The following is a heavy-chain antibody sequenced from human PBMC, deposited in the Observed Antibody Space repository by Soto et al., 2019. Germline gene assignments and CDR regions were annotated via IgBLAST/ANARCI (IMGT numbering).Heavy chain of an antibody. D-gene: IGHD3-3*01. Sequence: QVQLVESGGGVVQPGRSLRLSCAASGFTFSSYGMHWVRQAPGKGLEWVAVIWYDGSNKYYADSVKGRFTISRDNSKNTLYLQMNSLRAEDTAVYYCAREGLEDFWSGYYIRVGSYYGMDVWGQGTTVTVSS. CDR1: GFTFSSYG. J-gene: IGHJ6*02. V-gene: IGHV3-33*01. CDR3: AREGLEDFWSGYYIRVGSYYGMDV. CDR2: IWYDGSNK.